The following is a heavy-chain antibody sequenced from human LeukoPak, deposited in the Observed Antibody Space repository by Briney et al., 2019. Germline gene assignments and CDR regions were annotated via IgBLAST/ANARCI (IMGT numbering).Heavy chain of an antibody. D-gene: IGHD3-3*01. CDR3: ARGPGYDLWSGYYSGYYYYGMDV. V-gene: IGHV1-8*01. J-gene: IGHJ6*02. Sequence: GASVKVSCKASGYTFTSYDINWVRQATGQGLEWMGWMNPNSGNTGYAQKFQGRVTMTRNTSISTAYMELSSLRSEDTAVYYCARGPGYDLWSGYYSGYYYYGMDVWGQGTTVTVSS. CDR1: GYTFTSYD. CDR2: MNPNSGNT.